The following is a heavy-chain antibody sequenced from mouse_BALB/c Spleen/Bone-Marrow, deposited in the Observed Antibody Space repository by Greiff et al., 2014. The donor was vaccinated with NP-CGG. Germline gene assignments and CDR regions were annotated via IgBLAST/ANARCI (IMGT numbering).Heavy chain of an antibody. CDR1: GFTFSSFG. CDR2: ISSGSSTI. J-gene: IGHJ4*01. CDR3: ARGRPIYYGNLYAMDY. V-gene: IGHV5-17*02. Sequence: EVQLVESGGGLVQPGGSRKLSCAASGFTFSSFGMHWVRQAPEKGLEWVAHISSGSSTIYYADTVKGRFTISRDNPKNTLFLQMTSLRSEDTAMYYCARGRPIYYGNLYAMDYWGQGTSVTVSA. D-gene: IGHD2-1*01.